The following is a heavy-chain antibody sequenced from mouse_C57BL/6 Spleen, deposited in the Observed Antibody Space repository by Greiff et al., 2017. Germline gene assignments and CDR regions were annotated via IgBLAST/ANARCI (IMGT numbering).Heavy chain of an antibody. CDR1: GYAFSSSW. V-gene: IGHV1-82*01. CDR2: IYPGDGDT. D-gene: IGHD1-1*01. J-gene: IGHJ2*01. CDR3: ARGETTTVVFDY. Sequence: VQLQQSGPELVKPGASVKISCKVSGYAFSSSWMNWVKQRPGKGLEWIGRIYPGDGDTNYNGKFKGKATLPADQSSSTAYMQLSSLTSEDAAVYFCARGETTTVVFDYWGQGTTLTVSS.